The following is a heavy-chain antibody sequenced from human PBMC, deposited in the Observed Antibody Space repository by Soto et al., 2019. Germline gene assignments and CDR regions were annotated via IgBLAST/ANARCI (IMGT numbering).Heavy chain of an antibody. V-gene: IGHV3-23*01. CDR3: ARDRSAGNYFYYGMDV. CDR1: GFTFSDYA. D-gene: IGHD1-1*01. CDR2: ITGGGAYT. J-gene: IGHJ6*02. Sequence: EVQLLESGGGLAQPGGSLTLSCVASGFTFSDYAMSWVRQAPGKGLEWVSTITGGGAYTYSADSVEGRFTISRDNSKNMLYLQMNSVRVEDTAVYFCARDRSAGNYFYYGMDVWGQGTTVTVSS.